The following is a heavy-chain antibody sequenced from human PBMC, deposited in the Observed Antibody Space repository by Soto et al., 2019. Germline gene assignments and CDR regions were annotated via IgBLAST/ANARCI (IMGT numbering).Heavy chain of an antibody. V-gene: IGHV4-59*02. J-gene: IGHJ5*02. CDR1: GDSVTSHY. D-gene: IGHD3-10*01. CDR3: ARDLRYYYGSGNYFGWYDP. Sequence: SETLSLTCSFSGDSVTSHYLTWIRQSPEKGLEWIGYMHYTGFSHYNPSLKSRLTISVDRSKNQFTLKLTSVTAADTAVYSCARDLRYYYGSGNYFGWYDPWGQGTLVTVSS. CDR2: MHYTGFS.